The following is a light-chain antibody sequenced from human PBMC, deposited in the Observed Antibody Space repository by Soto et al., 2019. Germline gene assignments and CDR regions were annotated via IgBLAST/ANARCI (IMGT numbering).Light chain of an antibody. V-gene: IGKV1-33*01. CDR1: QEISNY. CDR2: DAS. J-gene: IGKJ1*01. Sequence: DIQMTQSPSSLSASVGDRVTITCQASQEISNYLNWYQQKAGKAPKLLIYDASNLETGVPSRFSGSGAWTDFTFTISSLQPEYIATYYCQQYDNIPRTFGQGTKVEIK. CDR3: QQYDNIPRT.